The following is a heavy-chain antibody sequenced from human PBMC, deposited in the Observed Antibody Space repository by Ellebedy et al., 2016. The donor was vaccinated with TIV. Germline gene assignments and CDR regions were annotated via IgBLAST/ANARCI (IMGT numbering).Heavy chain of an antibody. CDR1: GFTFSSYW. CDR3: ARSGRNLYGMDV. V-gene: IGHV3-74*01. J-gene: IGHJ6*02. Sequence: GGSLRLXCAASGFTFSSYWMHWVRQAPGKGLVWVSRINSDGSSTSYADSVKGRFTISRDNAKNTLYLQMNSLRAEDTAVYYCARSGRNLYGMDVWGQGTTVTVSS. CDR2: INSDGSST. D-gene: IGHD3-10*01.